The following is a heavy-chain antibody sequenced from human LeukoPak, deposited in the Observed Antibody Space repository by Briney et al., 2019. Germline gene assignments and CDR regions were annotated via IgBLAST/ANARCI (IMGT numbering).Heavy chain of an antibody. Sequence: ASVKVSCKASGYTFTTYDINWVRQATGQGLEWMGWMNPNSGNTVYAQKFQGRVTITRNISISTAYMELRSLRSEDTAVYYCARTGGGYLNPPDYWGQGTLVTASS. CDR3: ARTGGGYLNPPDY. V-gene: IGHV1-8*03. J-gene: IGHJ4*02. D-gene: IGHD2-21*01. CDR1: GYTFTTYD. CDR2: MNPNSGNT.